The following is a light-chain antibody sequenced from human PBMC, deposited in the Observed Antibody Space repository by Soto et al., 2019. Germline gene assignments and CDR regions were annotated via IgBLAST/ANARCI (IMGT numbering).Light chain of an antibody. J-gene: IGLJ2*01. CDR2: XXX. CDR3: SSYTSSSTVI. Sequence: QSALTQPASVSGSPGQSITISCTGTSSDIGGYNYISWYQQHPGKAPKFIIXXXXXXXXXXXXXXXGSRSGNTASLTISGXXXXXXXXXYCSSYTSSSTVIFGGGTKLTVL. V-gene: IGLV2-14*03. CDR1: SSDIGGYNY.